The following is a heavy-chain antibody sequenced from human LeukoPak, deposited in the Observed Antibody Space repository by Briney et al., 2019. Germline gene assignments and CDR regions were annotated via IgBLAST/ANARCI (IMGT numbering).Heavy chain of an antibody. CDR2: ISGSGGSS. Sequence: RGSLRLSCAASGFTFSSYAMSWVRQAPGKGLEWVSDISGSGGSSYYADSVKGRFTISRDNSKNTLYLQMNSLRAEDTAVYYCANPRRLVCRNDAFDIWGQGTMVTVSS. CDR3: ANPRRLVCRNDAFDI. D-gene: IGHD1-14*01. V-gene: IGHV3-23*01. J-gene: IGHJ3*02. CDR1: GFTFSSYA.